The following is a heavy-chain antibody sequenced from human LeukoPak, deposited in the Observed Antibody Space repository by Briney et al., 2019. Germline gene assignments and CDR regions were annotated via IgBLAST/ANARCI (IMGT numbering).Heavy chain of an antibody. J-gene: IGHJ4*02. D-gene: IGHD3-22*01. Sequence: PSETLSLTCTVSGGSISSYYWSWIRQPPGKGLEWIGYVYYSGSTNYNPSLKSRASILVDTSKNQFSLKLSSVTAADTAVYYCARRFDSSGYLDYWGQGTLVTVSS. V-gene: IGHV4-59*08. CDR1: GGSISSYY. CDR3: ARRFDSSGYLDY. CDR2: VYYSGST.